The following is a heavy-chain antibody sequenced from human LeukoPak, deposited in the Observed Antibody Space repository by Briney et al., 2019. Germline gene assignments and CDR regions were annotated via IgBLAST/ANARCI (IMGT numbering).Heavy chain of an antibody. D-gene: IGHD1-1*01. J-gene: IGHJ3*02. CDR2: ISYDGSNK. CDR1: GFTFSSYA. CDR3: AREGTPLGAFDI. Sequence: PGRSLRLSCAASGFTFSSYAMHWVRQAPGKGLEWVAVISYDGSNKYYADSVKGRFTISRDNSKNTLYLQMNSLRAEDTAVYYCAREGTPLGAFDIWGQGTMVTVSS. V-gene: IGHV3-30-3*01.